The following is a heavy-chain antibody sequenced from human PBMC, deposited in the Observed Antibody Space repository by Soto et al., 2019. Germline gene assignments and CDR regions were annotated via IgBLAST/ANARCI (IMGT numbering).Heavy chain of an antibody. CDR3: ANVLELGNYYDSSTFIAALDI. V-gene: IGHV3-23*01. J-gene: IGHJ3*02. CDR2: ISGSVTSS. CDR1: GFTFSSRA. D-gene: IGHD3-22*01. Sequence: PGGSLRLSCVASGFTFSSRAMNWVRQAPGKGLEWVSSISGSVTSSFLADSVKGRFTISRDNSKNTLYLQMNTLRAEDTAVYYCANVLELGNYYDSSTFIAALDIWGQGTRVTVSS.